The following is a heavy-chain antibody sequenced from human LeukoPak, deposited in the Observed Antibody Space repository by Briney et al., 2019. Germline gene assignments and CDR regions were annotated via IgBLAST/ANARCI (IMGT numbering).Heavy chain of an antibody. CDR3: AKVGGYSSSWYVGDYFDY. D-gene: IGHD6-13*01. Sequence: GRSLRLSCAASGFTFSSYGMHWVRQAPGKGLEWVAFIRYDGSNKYYADSVKGRFTISRDNSKNTLYLQMNSLRAEDTAVYYCAKVGGYSSSWYVGDYFDYWGQGTLVTVSS. CDR1: GFTFSSYG. V-gene: IGHV3-30*02. CDR2: IRYDGSNK. J-gene: IGHJ4*02.